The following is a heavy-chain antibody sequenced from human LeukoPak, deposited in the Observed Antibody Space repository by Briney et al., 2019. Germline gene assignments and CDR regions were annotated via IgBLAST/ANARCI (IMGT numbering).Heavy chain of an antibody. CDR1: RFTFSNFA. V-gene: IGHV3-23*01. Sequence: GGSLRLSCAVSRFTFSNFAMSWVRQAPGKGLEWVSAITGSGGATFYAESVKGRFTISRDNSKRMLYLQMNSLRAEDTATYYCAKGVVGYCSSDSCYAYDSCGQGTLVTVSS. CDR3: AKGVVGYCSSDSCYAYDS. CDR2: ITGSGGAT. D-gene: IGHD2-2*01. J-gene: IGHJ4*02.